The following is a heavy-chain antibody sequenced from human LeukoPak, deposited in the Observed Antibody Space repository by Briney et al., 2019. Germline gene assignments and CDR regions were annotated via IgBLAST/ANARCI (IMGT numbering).Heavy chain of an antibody. CDR2: ISSSIYI. D-gene: IGHD4-11*01. CDR1: GFTFSSYN. CDR3: ARGHSNYGGYFDY. J-gene: IGHJ4*02. V-gene: IGHV3-21*01. Sequence: GGSLRLSCVASGFTFSSYNMNWVRQAPGKGLEWVSSISSSIYIYYADSVKGRFTISRDNAKSSLSLQMNSLRAEDTAVYYCARGHSNYGGYFDYWGQGTLVTVSS.